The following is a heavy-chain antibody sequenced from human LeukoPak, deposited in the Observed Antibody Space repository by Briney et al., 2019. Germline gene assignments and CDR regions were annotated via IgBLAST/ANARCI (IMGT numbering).Heavy chain of an antibody. J-gene: IGHJ4*02. Sequence: ASVKVSCKASGYTFTGYYMHWVRQAPGQGLEWMGGISPIFGTANYAQKFQGRVTITADESTSTAYMELSSLRSEDTAVYYCARPNPTHGLHFDYWGQGTLVTVSS. D-gene: IGHD5-24*01. CDR1: GYTFTGYY. V-gene: IGHV1-69*13. CDR2: ISPIFGTA. CDR3: ARPNPTHGLHFDY.